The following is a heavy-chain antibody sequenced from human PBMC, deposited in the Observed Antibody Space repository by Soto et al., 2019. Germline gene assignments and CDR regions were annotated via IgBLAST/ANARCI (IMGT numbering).Heavy chain of an antibody. CDR3: ARGGIAAAGPWYFDL. Sequence: QVQLVESGGGVVQPGRSLRLSCAASGFTFSSYAMHWVRQAPGKGLEWVAVISYDGSNKYYADSVKGRFTISRDNSKNTLHLQMNSLRAEDTAVYYCARGGIAAAGPWYFDLWGRGTLVTVSS. V-gene: IGHV3-30-3*01. J-gene: IGHJ2*01. CDR2: ISYDGSNK. D-gene: IGHD6-13*01. CDR1: GFTFSSYA.